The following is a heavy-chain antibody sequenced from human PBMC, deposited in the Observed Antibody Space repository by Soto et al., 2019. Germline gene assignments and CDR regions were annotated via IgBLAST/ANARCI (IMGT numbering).Heavy chain of an antibody. J-gene: IGHJ4*02. CDR1: GVTGSDYP. Sequence: QVQVVESGGGVVQPGRSLRLSCAVSGVTGSDYPLHWVRQAPGKGLEWVAVMFRDENNKRYADSVKGRFTISRDNSKNTLYLQMDSLRPDDTAVYYCAKSTANWGQGTLVTVSS. CDR3: AKSTAN. V-gene: IGHV3-30-3*02. CDR2: MFRDENNK.